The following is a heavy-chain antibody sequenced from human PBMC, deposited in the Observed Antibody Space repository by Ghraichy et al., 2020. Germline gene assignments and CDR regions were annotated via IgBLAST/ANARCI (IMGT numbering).Heavy chain of an antibody. CDR2: IYNSGGT. J-gene: IGHJ4*02. Sequence: NISLTCTVSGGSVSSGGYYWYWIRQPPGKGLEWIGYIYNSGGTNYNPSLKSRVAISVDTSKNQFSLKLTSVTASATAVYYGAREAIVHPRLLTWGKGTLVTVSS. CDR3: AREAIVHPRLLT. V-gene: IGHV4-61*08. CDR1: GGSVSSGGYY. D-gene: IGHD2/OR15-2a*01.